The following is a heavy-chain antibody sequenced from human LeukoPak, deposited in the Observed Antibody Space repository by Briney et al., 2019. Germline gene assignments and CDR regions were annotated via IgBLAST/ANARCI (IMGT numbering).Heavy chain of an antibody. CDR1: GFTFSSYG. CDR2: IWYDGSNK. V-gene: IGHV3-33*01. CDR3: ARDSPGDYGAFDI. D-gene: IGHD3-16*01. J-gene: IGHJ3*02. Sequence: GRSLRLSCAASGFTFSSYGMHWVRQAPGKGLEWVAVIWYDGSNKYYADSVKGRFTISRDNSKNTLYLQMNSLRAEDTAVYYCARDSPGDYGAFDIWGQGTMVTVSS.